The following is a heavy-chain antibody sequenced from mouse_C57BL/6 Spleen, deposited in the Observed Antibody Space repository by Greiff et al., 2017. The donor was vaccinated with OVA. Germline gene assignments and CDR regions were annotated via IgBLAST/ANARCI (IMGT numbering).Heavy chain of an antibody. CDR1: GYTFTDYE. J-gene: IGHJ3*01. Sequence: VQVVESGAELVRPGASVTLSCKASGYTFTDYEMHWVKQTPVHGLEWIGAIDPETGGTSYNQKFKGKVILTADKSSSTAYMELRSLTSEYSAVSYWTSEGYEGWFAYWGQGTLVTVSA. CDR2: IDPETGGT. V-gene: IGHV1-15*01. D-gene: IGHD2-3*01. CDR3: TSEGYEGWFAY.